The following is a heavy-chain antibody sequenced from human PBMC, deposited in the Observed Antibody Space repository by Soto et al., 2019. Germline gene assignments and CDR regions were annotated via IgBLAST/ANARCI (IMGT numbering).Heavy chain of an antibody. Sequence: GGSLRLSCVASGFTFISYSINWVRQAPGKGLEWVSSITSASYIYYADSVKGRFTVSRDNAKNSMYLQMNSLRAEDTAVYYCARGSLSYFAYWGQGTLVTVSS. CDR2: ITSASYI. CDR1: GFTFISYS. J-gene: IGHJ4*02. D-gene: IGHD6-19*01. CDR3: ARGSLSYFAY. V-gene: IGHV3-21*01.